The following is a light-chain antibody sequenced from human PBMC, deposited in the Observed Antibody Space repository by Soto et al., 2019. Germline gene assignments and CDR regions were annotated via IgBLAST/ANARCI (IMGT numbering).Light chain of an antibody. CDR3: QHYNSYSQT. V-gene: IGKV1-5*03. Sequence: DIQMTQSPSTLSASVGDRVTITCRASQSISSWLAWYQQKPGKAPNLLIYKASSLESGVPSRFSGSGSGTEFTLTISGLQPDDFATYYCQHYNSYSQTFGQGTKVEIK. J-gene: IGKJ1*01. CDR2: KAS. CDR1: QSISSW.